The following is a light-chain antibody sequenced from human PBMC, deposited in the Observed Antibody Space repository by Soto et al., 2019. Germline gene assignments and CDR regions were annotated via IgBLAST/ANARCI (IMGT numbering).Light chain of an antibody. CDR3: CSYAGSYTYV. Sequence: QSALTQPRSVSGSPGQSVTISCTGTSSDVGSYNYVSWYQQHPGKAPKLMIYDVSKRPSGVPDRFSGSKSGNTASLTISGLQAEDEVDYYCCSYAGSYTYVFGTGTKVTVL. J-gene: IGLJ1*01. CDR1: SSDVGSYNY. V-gene: IGLV2-11*01. CDR2: DVS.